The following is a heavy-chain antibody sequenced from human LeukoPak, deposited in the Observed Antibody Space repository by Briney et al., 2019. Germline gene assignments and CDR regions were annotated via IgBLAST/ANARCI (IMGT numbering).Heavy chain of an antibody. CDR2: ISTSSSTI. J-gene: IGHJ3*02. D-gene: IGHD3-10*01. Sequence: GGSLRLSCAASIFTFSSYSMNWVRQAPGKGLEWVSFISTSSSTIYYAGSVKGRFTISRDNAKKSLYLQMNSLRAEDTAVYYCARVEFGSEIMGAFDIWGQGTMVTVSS. CDR1: IFTFSSYS. V-gene: IGHV3-48*04. CDR3: ARVEFGSEIMGAFDI.